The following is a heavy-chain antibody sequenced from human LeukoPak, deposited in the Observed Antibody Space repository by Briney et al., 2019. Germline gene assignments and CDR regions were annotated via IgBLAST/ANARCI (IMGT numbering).Heavy chain of an antibody. J-gene: IGHJ1*01. CDR1: GGTFSSYA. CDR2: IIPIFGTA. CDR3: ARAVPNYYDSTTRGKYFQH. V-gene: IGHV1-69*13. Sequence: SVKVSCKASGGTFSSYAISWVRQAPGQGLEWMGGIIPIFGTANYAQKFQGRVTITADESTSTAYMELSSLRSEDTAVYYCARAVPNYYDSTTRGKYFQHWGQGTLVTVSS. D-gene: IGHD3-22*01.